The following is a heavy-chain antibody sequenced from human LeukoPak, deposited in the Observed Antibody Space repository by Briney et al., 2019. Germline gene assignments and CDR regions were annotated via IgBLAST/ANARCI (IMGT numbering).Heavy chain of an antibody. CDR3: ARDERDSGSYPNDY. CDR1: GFTFSSYG. Sequence: PGGSLRLSCAASGFTFSSYGMHWVRQAPGKGLEWVSYISSSSTIYYADSVKGRFTISRDNAKNSLYLQMNSLRDEDTAVYYCARDERDSGSYPNDYWGQGTLVTVSS. J-gene: IGHJ4*02. CDR2: ISSSSTI. D-gene: IGHD1-26*01. V-gene: IGHV3-48*02.